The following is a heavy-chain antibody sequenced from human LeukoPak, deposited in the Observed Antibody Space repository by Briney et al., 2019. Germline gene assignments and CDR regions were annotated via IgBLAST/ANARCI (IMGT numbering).Heavy chain of an antibody. J-gene: IGHJ4*02. CDR2: ISYDGSNK. D-gene: IGHD6-13*01. Sequence: GGSLRLSCAASGFTFSSYAMHWVRQAPGKGLEWVAVISYDGSNKYYADSVKGRFTISRDNSKNTLYLQMNSLRAEDTAVYYCAKGYSSGWYYFDYWGQGTLVTVSS. CDR3: AKGYSSGWYYFDY. V-gene: IGHV3-30-3*01. CDR1: GFTFSSYA.